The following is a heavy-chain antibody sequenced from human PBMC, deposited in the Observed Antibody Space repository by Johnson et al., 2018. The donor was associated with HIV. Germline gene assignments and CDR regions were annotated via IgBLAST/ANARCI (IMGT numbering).Heavy chain of an antibody. CDR2: IRSKAYGGTT. D-gene: IGHD4-11*01. CDR3: TRDGYSIILTNAFDI. Sequence: VQLVESGGGLVQPGRSLRLSCTASGFTFGDYAMSWVRPAPGKGLEWVGFIRSKAYGGTTEYAASVQGRCTISRDDSKSIAYLQMNSLKTEDTAVYYCTRDGYSIILTNAFDIWGQGTMVTVSS. CDR1: GFTFGDYA. V-gene: IGHV3-49*04. J-gene: IGHJ3*02.